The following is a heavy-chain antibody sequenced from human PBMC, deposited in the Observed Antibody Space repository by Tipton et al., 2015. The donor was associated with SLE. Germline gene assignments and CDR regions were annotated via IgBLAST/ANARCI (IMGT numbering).Heavy chain of an antibody. D-gene: IGHD4-23*01. V-gene: IGHV4-4*02. Sequence: SLRLSCEASGFTVSSNYMSWVRQPPGKGLEWIGEIFHSGSTNYRPSLKSRVIISVDKSKNQFSLKLTSVTAADTAVYYCASPVIIDSYLEYWGPGTLVTVSS. CDR3: ASPVIIDSYLEY. CDR2: IFHSGST. J-gene: IGHJ4*02. CDR1: GFTVSSNYM.